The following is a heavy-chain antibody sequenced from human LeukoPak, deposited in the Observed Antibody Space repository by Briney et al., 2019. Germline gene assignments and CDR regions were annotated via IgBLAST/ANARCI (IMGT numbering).Heavy chain of an antibody. CDR2: INPSGGST. CDR1: GYTFTSYY. D-gene: IGHD6-19*01. CDR3: AREGSVAVAGRGSAFDI. Sequence: ASVKVSCKASGYTFTSYYMQWVRQAPGQGLEWMGIINPSGGSTSYAQKFQGRVTMTRDTSTSTVYMELSSLKSEDTAVYYCAREGSVAVAGRGSAFDIWGQGTMVTVSS. V-gene: IGHV1-46*01. J-gene: IGHJ3*02.